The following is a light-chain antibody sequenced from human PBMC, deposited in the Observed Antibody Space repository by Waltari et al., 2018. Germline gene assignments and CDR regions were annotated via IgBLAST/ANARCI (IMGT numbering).Light chain of an antibody. V-gene: IGKV3-20*01. CDR2: DAS. J-gene: IGKJ1*01. CDR1: QSISRF. CDR3: QKYGTLPAT. Sequence: DIFLTQSPGTLSLSPGEGATLPCRASQSISRFLAWYQQKPGQAPRLLIYDASTRATGIPDRFSGSGSGTDFSLTISRLEPEDFAVYYCQKYGTLPATFGQGTKVEIK.